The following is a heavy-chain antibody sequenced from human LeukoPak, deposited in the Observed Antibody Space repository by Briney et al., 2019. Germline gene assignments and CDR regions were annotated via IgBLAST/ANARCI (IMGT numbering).Heavy chain of an antibody. Sequence: GGSLRLSCAASGFTFSSYSMNWVRQAPGKGLEWVSYISSSSSTIYYADSVKGRFTISRDNAKNSLYLQMNSLRAEDTAVYYCARTPGDSYGWFDYWGQGTLVTVSS. V-gene: IGHV3-48*01. J-gene: IGHJ4*02. CDR3: ARTPGDSYGWFDY. D-gene: IGHD5-18*01. CDR2: ISSSSSTI. CDR1: GFTFSSYS.